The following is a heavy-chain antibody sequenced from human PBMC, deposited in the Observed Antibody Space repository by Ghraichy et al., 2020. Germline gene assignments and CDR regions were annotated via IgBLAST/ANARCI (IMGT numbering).Heavy chain of an antibody. CDR3: AKDGRATVIIAAAGINWFDP. D-gene: IGHD6-13*01. J-gene: IGHJ5*02. V-gene: IGHV3-23*01. CDR2: ISGSGGST. Sequence: GGSLRLSCAASGFTFSSYAMSWVRQAPGKGLEWVSAISGSGGSTYYADSVKGRFTISRDNSKNTLYLQMNSLRAEDTAVYDCAKDGRATVIIAAAGINWFDPWGQGTLVTVSS. CDR1: GFTFSSYA.